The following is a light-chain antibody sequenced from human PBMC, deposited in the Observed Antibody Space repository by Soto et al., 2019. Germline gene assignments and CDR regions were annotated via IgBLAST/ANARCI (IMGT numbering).Light chain of an antibody. CDR2: GAS. CDR1: QSVSNY. CDR3: QHRGDWPPIT. Sequence: DIFLTQSPDTLSLSPGERATLSCRASQSVSNYLAWYQQKPGQAPRLLIYGASTRATGVPARFSGSGSGTDFTLIITSLEPEDFAVYYCQHRGDWPPITFGQGTPLEIK. V-gene: IGKV3-11*01. J-gene: IGKJ5*01.